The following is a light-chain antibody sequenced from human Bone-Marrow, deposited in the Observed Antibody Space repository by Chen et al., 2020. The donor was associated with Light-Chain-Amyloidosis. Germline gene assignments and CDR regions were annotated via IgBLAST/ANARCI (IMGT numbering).Light chain of an antibody. CDR3: QSYQGSSQGV. J-gene: IGLJ3*02. Sequence: FMLPQPHLFSASPGKTGITTCTGSIATNDGQWYQQRPGSSPTTVIDEEDQRPSGVPDRFSGSIDRSSNSASLTISGLKTEDEADYYCQSYQGSSQGVFGGGTKLTVL. CDR2: EED. CDR1: GSIATND. V-gene: IGLV6-57*01.